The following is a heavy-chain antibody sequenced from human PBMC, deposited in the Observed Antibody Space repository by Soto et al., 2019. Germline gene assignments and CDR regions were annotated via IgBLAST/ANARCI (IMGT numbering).Heavy chain of an antibody. J-gene: IGHJ6*03. Sequence: GGSLRLSCAASGFTFSDYYMSWVRQAPGKGLEWVSYISDDSTTIYYADSVKGRFTISRDNAKKSLYLQMNSLGAEDTAVYFCAAFWSGNYYYIDVWGKGTTVTVSS. CDR2: ISDDSTTI. V-gene: IGHV3-11*01. CDR3: AAFWSGNYYYIDV. D-gene: IGHD3-3*01. CDR1: GFTFSDYY.